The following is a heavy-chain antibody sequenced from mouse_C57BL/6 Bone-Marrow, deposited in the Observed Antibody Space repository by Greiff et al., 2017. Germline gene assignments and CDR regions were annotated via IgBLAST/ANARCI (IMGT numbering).Heavy chain of an antibody. Sequence: VKLQQPGAELVMPGASVKLSCKASGYTFTSYWMHWVKQRPGQGLEWIGEIDPSDSYTNYNQKFKGKSTLTVDKSSSTAYMQLSSLTSEDSAVYYCARVGGSSWFAYWGQGTLVTVSA. CDR2: IDPSDSYT. V-gene: IGHV1-69*01. CDR1: GYTFTSYW. CDR3: ARVGGSSWFAY. J-gene: IGHJ3*01. D-gene: IGHD1-1*01.